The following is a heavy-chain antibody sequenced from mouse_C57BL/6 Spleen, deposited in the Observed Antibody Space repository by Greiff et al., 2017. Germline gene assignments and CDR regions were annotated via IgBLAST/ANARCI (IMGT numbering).Heavy chain of an antibody. CDR1: GFTFSDYG. Sequence: EVKLVESGGGLVKPGGSLKLSCAASGFTFSDYGMHWVRQAPEKGLEWVAYISSGSSTIYYADTVKGRFTISRDNAKNTLFLQMTSLRSEDTAMYYCARRSYYYGSSSYYFDYWGQGTTLTVSS. CDR3: ARRSYYYGSSSYYFDY. V-gene: IGHV5-17*01. J-gene: IGHJ2*01. D-gene: IGHD1-1*01. CDR2: ISSGSSTI.